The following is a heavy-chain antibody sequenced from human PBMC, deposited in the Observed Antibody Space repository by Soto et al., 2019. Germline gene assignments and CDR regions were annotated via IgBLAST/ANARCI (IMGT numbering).Heavy chain of an antibody. CDR3: ARLYSGYDFGDYNYYGMDV. Sequence: QVQLQESGPGLLKPSETLSLTCTVSGGSIISYYWSWIRQPPGKGLEWIGLVYYSGSTNYNPSLKSRVTISVDTSKNQFSLKVSSVTAADTALYYCARLYSGYDFGDYNYYGMDVWGQGTTVTVSS. V-gene: IGHV4-59*01. J-gene: IGHJ6*02. CDR1: GGSIISYY. CDR2: VYYSGST. D-gene: IGHD5-12*01.